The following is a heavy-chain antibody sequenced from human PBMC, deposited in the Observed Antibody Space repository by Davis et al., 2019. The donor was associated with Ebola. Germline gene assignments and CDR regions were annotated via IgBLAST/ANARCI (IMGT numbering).Heavy chain of an antibody. Sequence: LRLSCAISGDSVYGKNGAWNWIRQSPSRGLEWLGRTYYTSKWFNHYAVSVESRITINADPSKNQFSLQLNSVTPEDTAVYYCARGWLRGYLDYWGQGTLVTVSS. J-gene: IGHJ4*02. D-gene: IGHD3-3*01. CDR1: GDSVYGKNGA. CDR3: ARGWLRGYLDY. V-gene: IGHV6-1*01. CDR2: TYYTSKWFN.